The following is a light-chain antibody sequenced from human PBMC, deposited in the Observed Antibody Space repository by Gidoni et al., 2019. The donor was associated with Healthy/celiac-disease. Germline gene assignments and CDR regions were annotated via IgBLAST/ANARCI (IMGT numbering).Light chain of an antibody. CDR2: STS. CDR3: LLYYGGTVV. J-gene: IGLJ2*01. CDR1: TGAVTSGYY. Sequence: QTVVTQEPSLTVSPGGTVTLTCASSTGAVTSGYYPNWFQQKPGQAPRALIYSTSNKHPWTPALFAGSLLGGKAALTLSGVQPEDDAEYYCLLYYGGTVVFGGGTKLTVL. V-gene: IGLV7-43*01.